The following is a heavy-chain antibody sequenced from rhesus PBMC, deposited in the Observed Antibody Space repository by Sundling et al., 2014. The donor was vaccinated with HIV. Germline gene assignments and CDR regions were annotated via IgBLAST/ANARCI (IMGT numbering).Heavy chain of an antibody. Sequence: QLQLQESGPGLVKPSETLSLTCTVSGASISSFWWSWIRQPPGKGLEWIGEIGIHSGTTNYNPSLKSRVTISTDTSNNQFSLNLNSVTAADTAVYFCARGRTIAVFDSWGQGVPVTVSS. CDR3: ARGRTIAVFDS. CDR1: GASISSFW. V-gene: IGHV4-80*01. J-gene: IGHJ4*01. D-gene: IGHD6-37*01. CDR2: IGIHSGTT.